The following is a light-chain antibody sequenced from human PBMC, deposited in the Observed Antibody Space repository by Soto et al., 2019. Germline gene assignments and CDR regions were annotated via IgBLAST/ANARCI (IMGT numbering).Light chain of an antibody. CDR1: QSVSSSY. V-gene: IGKV3-20*01. CDR2: GAS. J-gene: IGKJ3*01. Sequence: EIVLTQSPGTLSLSPGERATLSCRANQSVSSSYLAWYQQKPGQAPRLLIYGASSRATGIPDRFSGSGSGTDFTLTISRLEPEDVAVYYCQQYGSSPPFGPGTKVDIK. CDR3: QQYGSSPP.